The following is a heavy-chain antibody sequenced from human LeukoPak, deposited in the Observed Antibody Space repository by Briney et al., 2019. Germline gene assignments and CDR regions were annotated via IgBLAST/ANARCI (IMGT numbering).Heavy chain of an antibody. CDR1: GGSISSSSYY. Sequence: PSETLSLTCTVSGGSISSSSYYWGWIRQPPGKGLEWIGEINHSGSTNYNPSLKSRVTISVDTSKNQFSLKLSSVTAADTAVYYCARSKYVLRYFDWAYFDYWGQGTLVTVSS. D-gene: IGHD3-9*01. CDR2: INHSGST. CDR3: ARSKYVLRYFDWAYFDY. V-gene: IGHV4-39*07. J-gene: IGHJ4*02.